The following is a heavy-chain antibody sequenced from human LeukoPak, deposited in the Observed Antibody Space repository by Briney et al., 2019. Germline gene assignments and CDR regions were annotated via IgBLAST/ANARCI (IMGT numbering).Heavy chain of an antibody. D-gene: IGHD3-10*01. J-gene: IGHJ4*02. CDR3: AREDNYYGSGSISNYFDY. CDR1: GGTFTSYA. V-gene: IGHV1-69*05. Sequence: ASVKVSCKASGGTFTSYAISWVRQAPGQGLEWMGGIIPIFGTANYAQKFQGRVTITTDESTSTAYMELSSLRSEHTAVYYCAREDNYYGSGSISNYFDYWGQGTLLTVSS. CDR2: IIPIFGTA.